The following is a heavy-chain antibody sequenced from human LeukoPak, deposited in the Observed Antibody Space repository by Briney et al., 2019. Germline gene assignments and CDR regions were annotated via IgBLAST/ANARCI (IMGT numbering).Heavy chain of an antibody. Sequence: PGGSLRLSCAASGFTFSSYWMSWVRQAPGRGLEWEANIKQDGSEKYYVDSVKDRFTISRDNAKNSLYLQMNSLRAEDTAVYYCARDRLRGEFDYWGLGTLVTVSS. CDR1: GFTFSSYW. CDR3: ARDRLRGEFDY. CDR2: IKQDGSEK. V-gene: IGHV3-7*01. D-gene: IGHD3-16*01. J-gene: IGHJ4*02.